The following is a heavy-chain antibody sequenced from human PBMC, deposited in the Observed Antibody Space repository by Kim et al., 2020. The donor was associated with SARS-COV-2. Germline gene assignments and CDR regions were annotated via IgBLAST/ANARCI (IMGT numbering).Heavy chain of an antibody. D-gene: IGHD3-10*01. Sequence: YSASVRGRFNISRDDSKSIAYLQMNSLKTEDTAVYYCTSTNSGSYSDWGYWGQGTLVTVSS. CDR3: TSTNSGSYSDWGY. J-gene: IGHJ4*02. V-gene: IGHV3-49*02.